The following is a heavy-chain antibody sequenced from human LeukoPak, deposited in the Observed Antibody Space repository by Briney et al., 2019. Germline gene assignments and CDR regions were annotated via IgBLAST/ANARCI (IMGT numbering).Heavy chain of an antibody. CDR3: ARASYSLTNILFDY. D-gene: IGHD5-18*01. CDR2: INHSGSN. J-gene: IGHJ4*02. V-gene: IGHV4-34*01. CDR1: GGSFSGYY. Sequence: SETLSLTCAVYGGSFSGYYWSWICHPPRKGPELIGAINHSGSNNYNPSPKRSVTISVDTSKNQFSLKLRSVTAADTAVYYCARASYSLTNILFDYWGQGTLVTVSS.